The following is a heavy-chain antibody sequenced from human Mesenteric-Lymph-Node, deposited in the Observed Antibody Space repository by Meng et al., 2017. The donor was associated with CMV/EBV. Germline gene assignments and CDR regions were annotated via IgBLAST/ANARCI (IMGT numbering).Heavy chain of an antibody. CDR2: ISYDGSNK. CDR1: GFSFGSYW. CDR3: ARDLYSSSSGVNYYYYYGMDV. V-gene: IGHV3-30*03. J-gene: IGHJ6*02. D-gene: IGHD6-6*01. Sequence: GGSLRLSCAASGFSFGSYWMSWVRQAPGKGLEWVAVISYDGSNKYYADSVKGRFTISRDNSKNTLYLQMNSLRAEDTAVYYCARDLYSSSSGVNYYYYYGMDVWGQGTTVTVSS.